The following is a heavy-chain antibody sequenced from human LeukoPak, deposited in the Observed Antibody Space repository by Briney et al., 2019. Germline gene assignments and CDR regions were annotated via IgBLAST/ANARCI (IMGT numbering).Heavy chain of an antibody. Sequence: GGSLRLSCVVSGFTFSSYAVSWVRQAPVKGLEWVSAISGSGGSTYYADSVKGRFTISRDNSKNTLYVQMNSLRAEDTAVYYCAKGVGTFDYWGQGTLVTVSS. CDR1: GFTFSSYA. CDR3: AKGVGTFDY. J-gene: IGHJ4*02. D-gene: IGHD2-21*02. CDR2: ISGSGGST. V-gene: IGHV3-23*01.